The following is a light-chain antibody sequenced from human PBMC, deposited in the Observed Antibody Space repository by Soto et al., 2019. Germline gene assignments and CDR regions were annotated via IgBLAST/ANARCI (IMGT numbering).Light chain of an antibody. Sequence: ETVMTQSPATLPVSPGERATLSCRASQSVRSNLAWYQQKPGQAPRLLIYGASTRATGVPARFSGSGSGTEFTLTISSLQSEDFAVYYCQQYNNWPLTFGQGTRLEIK. CDR3: QQYNNWPLT. V-gene: IGKV3-15*01. J-gene: IGKJ5*01. CDR1: QSVRSN. CDR2: GAS.